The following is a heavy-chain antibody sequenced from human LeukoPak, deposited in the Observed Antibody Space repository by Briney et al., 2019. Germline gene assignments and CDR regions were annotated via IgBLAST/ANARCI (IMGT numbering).Heavy chain of an antibody. Sequence: NASETLSLTCIVSGGSVTSGRYYWNWIRQPPGKGLEWIGYIFYSGTTSYNPSLKSRVTISVDTSKNQFSLKLSSVTAADTAVYYCARAQYDFWSGYNDYWGQGTLVTVSS. J-gene: IGHJ4*02. CDR1: GGSVTSGRYY. CDR3: ARAQYDFWSGYNDY. D-gene: IGHD3-3*01. CDR2: IFYSGTT. V-gene: IGHV4-61*01.